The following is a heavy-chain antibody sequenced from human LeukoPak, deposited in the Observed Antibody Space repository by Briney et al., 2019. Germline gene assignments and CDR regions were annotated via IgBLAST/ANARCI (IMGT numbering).Heavy chain of an antibody. D-gene: IGHD2-2*02. CDR1: GYSFTSYW. J-gene: IGHJ4*02. CDR3: ARLGCSSTSCYNWHFDY. Sequence: GESLKISCKGSGYSFTSYWIGWVRQMPGKGLEWMGIIYPGDSDTRYSPSFQGQVTISADKSISTAYLQWSSLKASDTAMYSCARLGCSSTSCYNWHFDYWGQGTLVTVSS. CDR2: IYPGDSDT. V-gene: IGHV5-51*01.